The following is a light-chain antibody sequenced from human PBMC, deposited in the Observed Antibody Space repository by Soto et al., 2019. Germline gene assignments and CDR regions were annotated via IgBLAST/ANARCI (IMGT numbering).Light chain of an antibody. CDR1: QSISSSF. V-gene: IGKV3-20*01. J-gene: IGKJ5*01. Sequence: EIVLTPSPGTLSLSPGHRASLSCGPSQSISSSFLAWYQQKPGQAPRLLIYGASSRATGIPDRFSGTGSEADFTLTISRLEPEDFAVYYCQQYDNSPITFGQGTRLEIK. CDR3: QQYDNSPIT. CDR2: GAS.